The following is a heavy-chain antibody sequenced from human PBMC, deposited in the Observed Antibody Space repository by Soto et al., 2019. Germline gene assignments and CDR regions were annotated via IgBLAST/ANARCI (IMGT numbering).Heavy chain of an antibody. J-gene: IGHJ4*02. Sequence: PSETLSLTCTVSGGSVDRGDYYWTWIRQPPGKGLEWIAYVSSYRGATYYNPSLKSRLTISLGTPMNQFSLRLTSVTAADTALYHRGKVLVGATAQTEPDSWGPGTLVTVSS. D-gene: IGHD2-15*01. CDR3: GKVLVGATAQTEPDS. CDR1: GGSVDRGDYY. CDR2: VSSYRGAT. V-gene: IGHV4-30-4*01.